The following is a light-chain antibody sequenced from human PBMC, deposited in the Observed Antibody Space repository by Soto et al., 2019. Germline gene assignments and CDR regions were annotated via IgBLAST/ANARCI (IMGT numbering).Light chain of an antibody. V-gene: IGKV1-5*01. J-gene: IGKJ1*01. Sequence: DIQMTQFPSPLSASVAARVTITCRASQSISSWLAWYQQKPGKAPKLLIYDASSLESGVPSRFSGSGSGTEFTLTITSLQPDDFATYYCQQYSSFSWTFGQGTKVDIK. CDR1: QSISSW. CDR3: QQYSSFSWT. CDR2: DAS.